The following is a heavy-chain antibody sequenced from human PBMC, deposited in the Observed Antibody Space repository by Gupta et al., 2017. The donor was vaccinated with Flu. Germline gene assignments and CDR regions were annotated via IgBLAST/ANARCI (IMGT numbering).Heavy chain of an antibody. CDR2: IKQDGSEI. D-gene: IGHD5-18*01. V-gene: IGHV3-7*01. Sequence: EVQLVESGGGLVQPGGSLRLSCVVSGFTFRDYWMNWVRQAPGKGLEGVATIKQDGSEIPYGDSVEGRFAISRDNAKNSLYLQMSSLRADDTAVYYCARDARGYSYKYVYFYYMDVWGKGTTVTVSS. J-gene: IGHJ6*03. CDR1: GFTFRDYW. CDR3: ARDARGYSYKYVYFYYMDV.